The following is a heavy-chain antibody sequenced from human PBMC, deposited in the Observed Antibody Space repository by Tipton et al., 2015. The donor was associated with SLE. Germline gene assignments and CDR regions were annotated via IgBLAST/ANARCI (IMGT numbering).Heavy chain of an antibody. CDR2: INPTGTST. CDR1: TYY. CDR3: ATYILTGYYNEYYHYGLDV. J-gene: IGHJ6*02. D-gene: IGHD3-9*01. V-gene: IGHV1-46*01. Sequence: VQLVQSGAEVTKPGASVRVSCRAPTYYIHWVRQAPGQGLEWMGTINPTGTSTTYAQKFQSRVTVTRGTSTSTVYMQLGSLRSEDTAIYYCATYILTGYYNEYYHYGLDVWGQGTTVTVSS.